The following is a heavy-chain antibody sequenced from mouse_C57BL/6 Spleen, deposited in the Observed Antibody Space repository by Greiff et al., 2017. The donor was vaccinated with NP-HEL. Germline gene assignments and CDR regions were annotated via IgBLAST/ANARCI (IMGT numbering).Heavy chain of an antibody. D-gene: IGHD2-5*01. CDR1: GFTFSSYG. CDR2: ISSGGSYT. V-gene: IGHV5-6*02. Sequence: EVMLVESGGDLVKPGGSLKLSCAASGFTFSSYGMSWVRQTPDKRLEWVATISSGGSYTYYPDSVKGRFTISRDNAKNTLYLQMSSLKSEDTAMYYCARHRTTDYSNLWFAYWGQGTLVTVSA. CDR3: ARHRTTDYSNLWFAY. J-gene: IGHJ3*01.